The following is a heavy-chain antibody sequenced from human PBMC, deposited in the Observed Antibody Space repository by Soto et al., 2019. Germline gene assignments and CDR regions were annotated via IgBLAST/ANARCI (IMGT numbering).Heavy chain of an antibody. V-gene: IGHV1-24*01. CDR2: FDPEDGET. CDR1: GYTLTELS. D-gene: IGHD3-22*01. Sequence: GASVKVSCKVSGYTLTELSMHWVRQAPGKGLEWMGGFDPEDGETIYAQKFQGRVTMTEDTSTDTAYMELSSLRSEDTAVYYCATTRWLTAQLEENVFDYWGQGTLVTVSS. J-gene: IGHJ4*02. CDR3: ATTRWLTAQLEENVFDY.